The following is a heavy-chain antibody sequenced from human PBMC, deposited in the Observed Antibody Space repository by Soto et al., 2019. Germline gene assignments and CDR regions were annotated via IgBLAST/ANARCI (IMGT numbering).Heavy chain of an antibody. CDR1: GISVGTNY. Sequence: LRLSCAASGISVGTNYLTWVRQAPGKVLEWVSFIYSDGTTYYADSVKGRFTISRDTSNNTLYLQMNSLRAEDTAVYHCARGASSFDNWGQGTLVTVSS. CDR3: ARGASSFDN. CDR2: IYSDGTT. V-gene: IGHV3-53*01. J-gene: IGHJ4*02.